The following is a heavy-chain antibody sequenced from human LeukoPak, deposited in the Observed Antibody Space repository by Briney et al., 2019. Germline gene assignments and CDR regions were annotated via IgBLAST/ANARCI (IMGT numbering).Heavy chain of an antibody. D-gene: IGHD6-13*01. CDR2: ISGSGGST. Sequence: GGSLRLSCAASGFTFSSYAMSWVRQAPGKGLEWVSAISGSGGSTYYADSVKGRFTISRDNSKNTLYLQMNSLRAEDTAVYYCAKGGTGYSSSWSYDAFDIWGQGTMVTVSS. V-gene: IGHV3-23*01. J-gene: IGHJ3*02. CDR3: AKGGTGYSSSWSYDAFDI. CDR1: GFTFSSYA.